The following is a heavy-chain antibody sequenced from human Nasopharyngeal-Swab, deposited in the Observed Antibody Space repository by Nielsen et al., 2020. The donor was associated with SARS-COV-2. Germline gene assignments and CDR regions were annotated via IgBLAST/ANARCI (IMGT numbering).Heavy chain of an antibody. CDR3: ARGRRITLMIVFTGDAFDT. CDR1: GFTFSSYA. D-gene: IGHD3-22*01. V-gene: IGHV3-30*04. J-gene: IGHJ3*02. CDR2: IPYDANNK. Sequence: GESLKISCAASGFTFSSYAMHWVRQAPGKGLEWVAVIPYDANNKYYADSVKGRFTISRDNSRNTLYLQMDSLRAEDTAVYYCARGRRITLMIVFTGDAFDTWGRGTMVTVSS.